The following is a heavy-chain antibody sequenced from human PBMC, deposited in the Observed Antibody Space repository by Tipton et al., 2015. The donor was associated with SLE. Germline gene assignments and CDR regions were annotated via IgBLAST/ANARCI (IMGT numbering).Heavy chain of an antibody. CDR3: ARGGWSLGY. D-gene: IGHD2-15*01. CDR2: RFHDGNI. CDR1: GDSVNSRS. Sequence: TLSLTCTVSGDSVNSRSWIWVRQPAGRGLAWLAYRFHDGNINYNPSLKTRLTMSVDTSRDQFSLNLSSVNAADTAVYYCARGGWSLGYWGQGTRVTVSS. V-gene: IGHV4-59*08. J-gene: IGHJ4*02.